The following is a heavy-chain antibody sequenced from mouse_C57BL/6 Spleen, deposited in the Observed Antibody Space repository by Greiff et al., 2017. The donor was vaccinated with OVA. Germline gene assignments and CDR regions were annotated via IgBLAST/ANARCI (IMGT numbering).Heavy chain of an antibody. CDR3: ARNYYYGPYYFDY. CDR2: ISSGSSTI. CDR1: GFTFSDYG. Sequence: EVKVVESGGGLVKPGGSLKLSCAASGFTFSDYGMHWVRQAPEKGLEWVAYISSGSSTIYYADTVKGRFTISRDNAKNTLFLQMTSLRSEDTAMYYCARNYYYGPYYFDYWGQGTTLTVSS. D-gene: IGHD1-1*01. J-gene: IGHJ2*01. V-gene: IGHV5-17*01.